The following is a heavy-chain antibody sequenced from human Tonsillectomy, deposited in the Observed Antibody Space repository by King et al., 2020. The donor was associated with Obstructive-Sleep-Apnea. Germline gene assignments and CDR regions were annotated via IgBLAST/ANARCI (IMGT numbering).Heavy chain of an antibody. CDR2: IWYDGSNK. CDR1: GFTFSKYG. Sequence: VQLVESGGGVVQPGRSLRLSCAASGFTFSKYGMHWVRQAPGKGLEWVGVIWYDGSNKDYADSVKGRFTISRDNSKTTLYLQRNRLRAEDTAVYYCARDGRQARWVNDYWGQGTLVTVSS. D-gene: IGHD1-26*01. J-gene: IGHJ4*02. V-gene: IGHV3-33*01. CDR3: ARDGRQARWVNDY.